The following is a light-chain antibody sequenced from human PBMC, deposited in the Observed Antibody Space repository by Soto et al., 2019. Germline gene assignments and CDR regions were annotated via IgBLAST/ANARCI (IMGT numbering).Light chain of an antibody. J-gene: IGLJ2*01. V-gene: IGLV1-47*01. CDR2: RNN. CDR3: AAWDDSLRV. Sequence: QSVLTQPPSASGTPGQRVTISCSGSSSNIGSNYVYWYQQLPGTAPKLLIYRNNQRPSGVPDRFSVSKSGTSASLAISEIRSGDEADYYCAAWDDSLRVFGGGTKLTVL. CDR1: SSNIGSNY.